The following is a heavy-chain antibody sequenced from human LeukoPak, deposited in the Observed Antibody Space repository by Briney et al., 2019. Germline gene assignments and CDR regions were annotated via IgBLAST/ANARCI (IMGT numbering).Heavy chain of an antibody. J-gene: IGHJ6*02. D-gene: IGHD1-1*01. CDR2: IYYSGST. CDR1: GGSISSGGYY. V-gene: IGHV4-31*03. Sequence: SETLSLTCTVSGGSISSGGYYWSWIRQHPGKGLEWIGYIYYSGSTYYNPSLKSRVTISVDTSKNQFSLKLSSVTAADTAVYYCARIQLERQAEQDYYYYIMDVWGQGTTVTVSS. CDR3: ARIQLERQAEQDYYYYIMDV.